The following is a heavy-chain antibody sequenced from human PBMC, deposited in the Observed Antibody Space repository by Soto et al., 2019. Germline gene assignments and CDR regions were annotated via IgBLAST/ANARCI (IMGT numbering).Heavy chain of an antibody. J-gene: IGHJ6*02. CDR1: GGTFSSYA. V-gene: IGHV1-69*12. Sequence: QVQLVQSGAEVKKPGSSVKVSCKASGGTFSSYAISWVRQAPGQGLEWMGGIIPIFGTANYAQKFQGRVTITADESTSTSNMELSSLRYEDTIVYYSARHVPAAGYYYGMDVWGQGTTVTVAS. D-gene: IGHD2-2*01. CDR2: IIPIFGTA. CDR3: ARHVPAAGYYYGMDV.